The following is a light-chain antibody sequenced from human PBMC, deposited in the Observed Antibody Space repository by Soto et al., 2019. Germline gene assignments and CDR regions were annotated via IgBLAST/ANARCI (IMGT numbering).Light chain of an antibody. CDR2: DAS. CDR1: QSVSSY. J-gene: IGKJ2*01. Sequence: EIVVTQSPATLSLSPRERATLSCRPSQSVSSYLAWYQQKPGQAPRLLIHDASNRATGIPARFSGSGSGTDCTLTISSQEPEDFAVYYCQKRDTFGQGTKQEIK. V-gene: IGKV3-11*01. CDR3: QKRDT.